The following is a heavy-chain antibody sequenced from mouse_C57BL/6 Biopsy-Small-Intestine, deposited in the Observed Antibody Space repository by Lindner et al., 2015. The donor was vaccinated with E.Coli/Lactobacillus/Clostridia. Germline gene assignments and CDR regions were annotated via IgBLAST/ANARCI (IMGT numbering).Heavy chain of an antibody. D-gene: IGHD1-1*01. CDR2: IDPSNGGI. J-gene: IGHJ2*01. CDR1: GYTINDYY. Sequence: VQLQESGPVLVKPGASVKMSCKVSGYTINDYYMNWVKQSQGKSLEWIGVIDPSNGGISYNQKFKGKATLTVDKSSSTAYTDLNSLTSEDSAVYYCSRGGLNYYGSFDYWGQGTTLTVSS. V-gene: IGHV1-19*01. CDR3: SRGGLNYYGSFDY.